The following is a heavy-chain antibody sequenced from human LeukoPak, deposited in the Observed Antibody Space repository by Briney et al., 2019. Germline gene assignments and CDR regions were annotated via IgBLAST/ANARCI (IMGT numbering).Heavy chain of an antibody. D-gene: IGHD3-10*01. CDR3: ATVFKGSSLQDY. J-gene: IGHJ4*02. Sequence: GGSLRLSCTVSGFTITNNWMYWVRQAPGRGLVWVSRIKMDERSAVYADSVKGRFINSRDNAKNTVYLQMNSLRADDTAVYYCATVFKGSSLQDYWGQGTLVTVSS. V-gene: IGHV3-74*03. CDR2: IKMDERSA. CDR1: GFTITNNW.